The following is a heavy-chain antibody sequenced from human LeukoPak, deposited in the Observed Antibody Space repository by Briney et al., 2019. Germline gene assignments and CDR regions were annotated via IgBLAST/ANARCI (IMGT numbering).Heavy chain of an antibody. CDR3: AREVVDCSSTSCYLFDY. V-gene: IGHV1-8*01. CDR2: MNPNSGNT. CDR1: GYTFTSYD. D-gene: IGHD2-2*01. J-gene: IGHJ4*02. Sequence: GASVKVSCKASGYTFTSYDINWVRQATGQGLEWMGWMNPNSGNTGYAQKFQGRVTMTRNTSISTAYMELSSLRSEDTAVYYCAREVVDCSSTSCYLFDYWGQGTLVTVSS.